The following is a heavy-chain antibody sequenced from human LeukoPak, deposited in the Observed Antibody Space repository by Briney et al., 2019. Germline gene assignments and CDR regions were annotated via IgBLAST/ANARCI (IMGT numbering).Heavy chain of an antibody. J-gene: IGHJ4*02. D-gene: IGHD3-3*01. Sequence: ASAKVSCKASGGTFSSYTISWVRQAPGQGLEWMGRIIPILGIANYAQKFQGRVTITADKSTSTAYMELSSLRSEDTAVYYCAREEGSYDFLDYWGQGTLVTVSS. CDR2: IIPILGIA. V-gene: IGHV1-69*02. CDR3: AREEGSYDFLDY. CDR1: GGTFSSYT.